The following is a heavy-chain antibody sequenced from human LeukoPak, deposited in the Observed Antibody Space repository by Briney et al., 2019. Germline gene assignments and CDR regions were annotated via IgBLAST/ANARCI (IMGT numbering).Heavy chain of an antibody. CDR3: AQEHFDTSGYYSRFDN. V-gene: IGHV3-23*01. J-gene: IGHJ4*02. CDR1: GFTFPRHA. CDR2: SGGSGGRT. Sequence: GGSLRLSCAASGFTFPRHAMSWVRQAPGKGLEWVASSGGSGGRTHYADSVKGRFTISRDNSQNTVYLHMNSLRADDTAVYYCAQEHFDTSGYYSRFDNCGQGILVTVSS. D-gene: IGHD3-22*01.